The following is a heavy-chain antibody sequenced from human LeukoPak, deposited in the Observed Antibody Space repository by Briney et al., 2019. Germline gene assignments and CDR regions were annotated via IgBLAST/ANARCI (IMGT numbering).Heavy chain of an antibody. J-gene: IGHJ6*03. CDR3: AKCILTGYYKGYMDV. CDR1: GFTFSSHG. Sequence: PGGSLRLSCAASGFTFSSHGMNWVRQAPGKGLEWVSGISPSGGITYYTDSVKGRFTISRDNSKNTQSLQMNSLRAEDTAVYYCAKCILTGYYKGYMDVWGKGTTVTISS. CDR2: ISPSGGIT. D-gene: IGHD3-9*01. V-gene: IGHV3-23*01.